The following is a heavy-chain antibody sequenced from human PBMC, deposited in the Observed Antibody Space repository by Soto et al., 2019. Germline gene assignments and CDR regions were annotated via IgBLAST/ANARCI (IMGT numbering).Heavy chain of an antibody. J-gene: IGHJ4*02. D-gene: IGHD2-2*01. V-gene: IGHV1-69*01. CDR3: ARPLGSSSHTPFDF. CDR1: GDSFSYYA. CDR2: IIPMFGTS. Sequence: QVQLVQSGAEVRKPGSSVKVSCQASGDSFSYYAISWVRQAPGQGLEWMGEIIPMFGTSIYAQKFQGRVTITADEATSTAYMELSSLRSDDTAVYYCARPLGSSSHTPFDFWGQGTLVTVSS.